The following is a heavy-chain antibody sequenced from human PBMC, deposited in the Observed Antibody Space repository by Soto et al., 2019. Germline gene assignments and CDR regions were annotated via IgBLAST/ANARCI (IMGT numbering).Heavy chain of an antibody. CDR3: ARVGGPGRQWSMDV. J-gene: IGHJ6*02. D-gene: IGHD3-10*01. Sequence: SETLSLTCTVSGGSISSGGYYWSWIRQHPGKGLEWIGYIYYSGSTYYNPSLKSRVTISVDTSKNQFSLKLSSVTAADTAVYYCARVGGPGRQWSMDVWGQGTTVTVSS. CDR2: IYYSGST. V-gene: IGHV4-31*03. CDR1: GGSISSGGYY.